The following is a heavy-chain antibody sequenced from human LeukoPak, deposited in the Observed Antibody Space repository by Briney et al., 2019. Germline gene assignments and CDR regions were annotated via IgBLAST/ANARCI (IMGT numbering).Heavy chain of an antibody. CDR3: ARALVSRQLLPRGAFDI. D-gene: IGHD6-6*01. V-gene: IGHV3-21*01. Sequence: GGSLSLTCAASGFTFCGYSWIWARQAPGKELEGFLTTSSSSSYIYYADSVEGRFTISRDNAKNSLSLQMHSLRAGDTAVYSCARALVSRQLLPRGAFDIWGQGTMVTVS. CDR2: TSSSSSYI. CDR1: GFTFCGYS. J-gene: IGHJ3*02.